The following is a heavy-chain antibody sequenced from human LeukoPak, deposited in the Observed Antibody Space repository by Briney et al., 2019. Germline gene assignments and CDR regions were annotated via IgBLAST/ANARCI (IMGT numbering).Heavy chain of an antibody. CDR3: ARAILTPGGATVTRYFDY. D-gene: IGHD4-17*01. CDR1: GFTFSSYW. Sequence: GGSLRFSCAASGFTFSSYWMHWVRQAPGKGLVWVSRIKSDGSNTNYADSVKGRFTISRDNAKNTLYLQMNSLRAEDTAVYYCARAILTPGGATVTRYFDYWGQGTLVTVSS. V-gene: IGHV3-74*01. CDR2: IKSDGSNT. J-gene: IGHJ4*02.